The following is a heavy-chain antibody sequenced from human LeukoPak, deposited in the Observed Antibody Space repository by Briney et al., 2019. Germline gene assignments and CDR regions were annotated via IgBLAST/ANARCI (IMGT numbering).Heavy chain of an antibody. D-gene: IGHD3-10*01. CDR3: ARGDKKENLSGPSGYFDP. Sequence: GASVKVSCKAPGYIFSGYHIHWVRQAPGQGLEWMGWINPNTGGTNFAPKFHGRVSMTRDTSLSTAYMELSSLRSDDTAVYYCARGDKKENLSGPSGYFDPWGQGSLVTVSS. CDR1: GYIFSGYH. V-gene: IGHV1-2*02. CDR2: INPNTGGT. J-gene: IGHJ5*02.